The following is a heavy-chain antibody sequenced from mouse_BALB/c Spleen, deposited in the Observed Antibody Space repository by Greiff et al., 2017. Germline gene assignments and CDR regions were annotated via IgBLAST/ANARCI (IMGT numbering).Heavy chain of an antibody. CDR2: ISYSGST. CDR1: GYSITSDYA. CDR3: ARRGYGGLYYFDY. Sequence: VQLQQSGPGLVKPSQSLSLTCTVTGYSITSDYAWNWIRQFPGNKLEWMGYISYSGSTSYNPSLKSRISITRDTSKNQFFLQLNSVTTEDTATYYCARRGYGGLYYFDYWGQGTTLTVSS. D-gene: IGHD2-14*01. V-gene: IGHV3-2*02. J-gene: IGHJ2*01.